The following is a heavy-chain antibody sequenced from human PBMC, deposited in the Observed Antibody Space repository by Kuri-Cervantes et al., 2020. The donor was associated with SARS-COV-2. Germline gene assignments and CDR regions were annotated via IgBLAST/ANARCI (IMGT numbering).Heavy chain of an antibody. CDR3: ARRYCSSTSCFYFDY. CDR1: GYSFTSYW. V-gene: IGHV5-51*01. J-gene: IGHJ4*02. CDR2: IYPGDSDT. Sequence: GESLKISCKGSGYSFTSYWIGWVRQMPGKGLEWMGIIYPGDSDTRYSPSFQGQVTISADKSISTAYLQWSSLKASDTAMYYCARRYCSSTSCFYFDYWGQGTLVTVSS. D-gene: IGHD2-2*01.